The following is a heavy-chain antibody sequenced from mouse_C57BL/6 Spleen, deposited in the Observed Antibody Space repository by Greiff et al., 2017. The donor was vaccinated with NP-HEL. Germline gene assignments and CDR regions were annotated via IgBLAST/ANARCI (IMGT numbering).Heavy chain of an antibody. J-gene: IGHJ4*01. D-gene: IGHD3-2*02. CDR1: GFTFSDYG. CDR2: ISSGSSTT. CDR3: ARQAGYAMDY. V-gene: IGHV5-17*01. Sequence: EVQVVESGGGLVKPGGSLKLSCAASGFTFSDYGMHWVRQAPEKGLEWVAYISSGSSTTYYADTVKGRFTISRDNAKNTLFLQMTSLRSEDTAMYYCARQAGYAMDYWGQGTSVTVSS.